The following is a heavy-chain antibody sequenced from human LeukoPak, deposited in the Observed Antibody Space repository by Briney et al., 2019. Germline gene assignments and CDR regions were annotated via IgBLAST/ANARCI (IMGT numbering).Heavy chain of an antibody. CDR3: ARHPSSTSCYSDY. Sequence: PGGSLRLSCAASGFTFSSYWMSWVRQAPGKGLEWVANIKQDGSEKYYVDSVKGRFTISRDSAKNSLYLQMNSLRAEDTAVYYCARHPSSTSCYSDYWGQGTLVTVSS. V-gene: IGHV3-7*01. CDR2: IKQDGSEK. CDR1: GFTFSSYW. J-gene: IGHJ4*02. D-gene: IGHD2-2*02.